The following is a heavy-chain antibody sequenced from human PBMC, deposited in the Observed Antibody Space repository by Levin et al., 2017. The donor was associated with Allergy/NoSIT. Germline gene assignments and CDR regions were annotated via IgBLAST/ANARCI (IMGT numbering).Heavy chain of an antibody. CDR3: ARSELERRVGDYYYGMDG. D-gene: IGHD1-1*01. J-gene: IGHJ6*02. CDR1: GGSISSYY. V-gene: IGHV4-59*01. Sequence: SETLSLTCTVSGGSISSYYWSWIRQPPGKGLEWIGYIYYSGSTNYNPSLKSRVTISVDTSKNQFSLKLSSVTAADTAVYYCARSELERRVGDYYYGMDGWGQGTTVTVSS. CDR2: IYYSGST.